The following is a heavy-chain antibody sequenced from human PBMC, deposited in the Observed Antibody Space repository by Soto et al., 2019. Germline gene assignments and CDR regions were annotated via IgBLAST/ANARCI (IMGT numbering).Heavy chain of an antibody. CDR1: GYTFSGYY. D-gene: IGHD2-2*02. CDR3: ARSLTEGYCTITGCYTRPLYGMDV. Sequence: VASVKVSCKASGYTFSGYYIHWLRQAPGQGLEWMGWINPNSGGTNYAQKFQGRVTVTRDTPTSTAYMELSRLTSDDTAVYYCARSLTEGYCTITGCYTRPLYGMDVWGQGTMVTVSS. CDR2: INPNSGGT. J-gene: IGHJ6*02. V-gene: IGHV1-2*02.